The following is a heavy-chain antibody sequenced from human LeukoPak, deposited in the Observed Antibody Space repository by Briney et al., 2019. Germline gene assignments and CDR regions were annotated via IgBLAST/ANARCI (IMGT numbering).Heavy chain of an antibody. CDR2: IYHSGST. Sequence: PSETLSLTCTVSGGSISSGGYYWSWIRQPPGKGLEWIGYIYHSGSTYYNPSLKSRVTISVDRSKNQFSLKLSSVTAADTAVYYCARSPGGDWFDPWGQGTLVTVSS. CDR3: ARSPGGDWFDP. D-gene: IGHD1-14*01. J-gene: IGHJ5*02. CDR1: GGSISSGGYY. V-gene: IGHV4-30-2*01.